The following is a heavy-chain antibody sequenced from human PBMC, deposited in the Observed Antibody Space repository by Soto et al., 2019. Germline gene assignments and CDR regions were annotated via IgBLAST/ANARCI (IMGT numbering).Heavy chain of an antibody. J-gene: IGHJ6*03. V-gene: IGHV4-31*03. CDR3: ARALTTARYYYYYMDV. D-gene: IGHD4-17*01. Sequence: PSETLSLTCTVSGGSISSGGYYWSWIRQHPGKGLEWIGYIYYSGSTYYNPSLKSRVTILVVTSNNQFFLKLSSVTAADAAVFYCARALTTARYYYYYMDVWGKGTTVTVSS. CDR1: GGSISSGGYY. CDR2: IYYSGST.